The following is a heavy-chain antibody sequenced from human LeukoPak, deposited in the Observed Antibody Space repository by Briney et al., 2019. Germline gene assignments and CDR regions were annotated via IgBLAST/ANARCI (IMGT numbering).Heavy chain of an antibody. V-gene: IGHV1-69*05. CDR2: IIPIFGTA. D-gene: IGHD1-26*01. CDR3: ASPSDASGSYFLGFDY. CDR1: GGTFSSYA. J-gene: IGHJ4*02. Sequence: SVKVSCKASGGTFSSYAISWVRQAPGQGLEWMGGIIPIFGTANYAQKFQGRVTITTDESTSTAYMELSNLRSEDTAVYYCASPSDASGSYFLGFDYWGQGTLVTVSS.